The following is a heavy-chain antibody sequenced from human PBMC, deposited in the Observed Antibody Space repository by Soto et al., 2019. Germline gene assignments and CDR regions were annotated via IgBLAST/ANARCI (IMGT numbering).Heavy chain of an antibody. D-gene: IGHD5-18*01. V-gene: IGHV3-48*02. Sequence: EVQLVESGGGLVQPGGSLRLSCAASGFTFDSYSMNWVRQAPGKGRGWVSYIDSSSSNKHYADSVKGRFTISRDNAKNALYLQMSSLRDEDTAVYYCARDDDSAMALNFDYWGQGTLVTVSS. CDR1: GFTFDSYS. CDR2: IDSSSSNK. CDR3: ARDDDSAMALNFDY. J-gene: IGHJ4*02.